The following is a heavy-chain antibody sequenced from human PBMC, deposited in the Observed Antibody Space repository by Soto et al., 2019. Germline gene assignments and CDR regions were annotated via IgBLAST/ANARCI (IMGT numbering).Heavy chain of an antibody. CDR3: ASDVMGPVISFYYGMDV. D-gene: IGHD1-26*01. Sequence: ASVKVSCKASVYTFTDYFIHWVRQAPGQGPEWMGCINPNSGGTKYAQKFQGRVTMTRDKSISTAYMELRRLRSDDTAVYSCASDVMGPVISFYYGMDVWGQGTTVTVSS. CDR2: INPNSGGT. CDR1: VYTFTDYF. J-gene: IGHJ6*02. V-gene: IGHV1-2*02.